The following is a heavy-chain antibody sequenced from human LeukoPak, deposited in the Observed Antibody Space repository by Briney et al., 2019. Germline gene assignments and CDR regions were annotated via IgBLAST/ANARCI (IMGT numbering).Heavy chain of an antibody. Sequence: GGSLRLSCAASGVTFSDYGMRWVRQAPGKGLEWEAVISDDGSNQYYADSVKGRFTISRDNSKNTLYLHMNSLRAEDTAVYYCAKVATWTCFDYWGQGTLVTVSS. CDR3: AKVATWTCFDY. V-gene: IGHV3-30*18. CDR1: GVTFSDYG. CDR2: ISDDGSNQ. J-gene: IGHJ4*02. D-gene: IGHD3/OR15-3a*01.